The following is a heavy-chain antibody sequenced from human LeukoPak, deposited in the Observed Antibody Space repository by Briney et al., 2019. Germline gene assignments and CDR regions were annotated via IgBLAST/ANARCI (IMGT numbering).Heavy chain of an antibody. Sequence: PSETLSLTCAVYGGSFSGYYWNWIRQPPGKGLEWIGEINHSGSTNYNPSLKSRVTISVDTSKNQFSLKLSSVTAADTAVYYCARVADYVWGSITTKYYFDYWGQGTLVTVSS. V-gene: IGHV4-34*01. CDR1: GGSFSGYY. D-gene: IGHD3-16*01. J-gene: IGHJ4*02. CDR2: INHSGST. CDR3: ARVADYVWGSITTKYYFDY.